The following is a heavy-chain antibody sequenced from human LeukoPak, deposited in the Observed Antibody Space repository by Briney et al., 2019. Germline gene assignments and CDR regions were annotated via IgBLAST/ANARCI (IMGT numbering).Heavy chain of an antibody. D-gene: IGHD2-15*01. CDR2: IWYDGSNK. J-gene: IGHJ4*02. V-gene: IGHV3-33*08. CDR3: ARDCRYFDY. Sequence: GRSLRLSCAASGFTFSSYGMHWVRQAPGKGLEWVAVIWYDGSNKYYADSVKGRFTISRDNSKNTLYLQMNSLRAEDTVVYYCARDCRYFDYWGQGTLVTVSS. CDR1: GFTFSSYG.